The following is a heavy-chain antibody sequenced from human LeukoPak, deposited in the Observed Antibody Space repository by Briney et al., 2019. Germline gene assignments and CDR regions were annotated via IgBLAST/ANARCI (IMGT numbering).Heavy chain of an antibody. CDR2: ISGSGGTT. V-gene: IGHV3-23*01. J-gene: IGHJ4*02. Sequence: PGGSLRLSCAASGFTFSNYGMTWVRQAPGKGLEWVSGISGSGGTTYDADSVKGRFTVSRDNSKNILHPQMKRLRADDTAVYFCAKTQGYFDYWGQGTLVTVSS. CDR1: GFTFSNYG. CDR3: AKTQGYFDY.